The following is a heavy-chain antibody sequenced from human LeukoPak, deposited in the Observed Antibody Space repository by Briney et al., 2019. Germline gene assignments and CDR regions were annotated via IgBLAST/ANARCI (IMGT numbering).Heavy chain of an antibody. Sequence: GGSLRLSCAPSGFTFSSYGMSWVRQAPGKGLEWVSAISGRGGSTYYADSVKGRFSISRYNPNNTLFLQMNSLRAEDTAVYYCVTGPFDYWGQGTLVTVSS. CDR1: GFTFSSYG. CDR2: ISGRGGST. D-gene: IGHD3-10*01. CDR3: VTGPFDY. V-gene: IGHV3-23*01. J-gene: IGHJ4*02.